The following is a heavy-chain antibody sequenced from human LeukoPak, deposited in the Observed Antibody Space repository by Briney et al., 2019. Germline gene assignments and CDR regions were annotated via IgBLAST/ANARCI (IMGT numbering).Heavy chain of an antibody. V-gene: IGHV1-2*02. CDR1: GYTFTGYY. CDR3: ARAYSGSPPPHDY. Sequence: ASVKVSCKASGYTFTGYYMHWVRQAPGQGLEWMGWINPNSGGTNYAQKFQGRVTMTRDTSISTAYMELSRLRSDDTAVYYCARAYSGSPPPHDYWGQGTLVTVSP. CDR2: INPNSGGT. D-gene: IGHD1-26*01. J-gene: IGHJ4*02.